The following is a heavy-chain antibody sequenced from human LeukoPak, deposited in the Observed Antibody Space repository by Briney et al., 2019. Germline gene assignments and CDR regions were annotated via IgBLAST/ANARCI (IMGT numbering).Heavy chain of an antibody. CDR1: GFTFSTYA. V-gene: IGHV3-30*04. CDR2: ISHDGSNK. CDR3: ARVVVSSSSDYFDY. Sequence: GGSLRLSCAASGFTFSTYAMHWVRQAPGKGLEWVAVISHDGSNKYYADSVKGRFTISRDNSKNTLYLQMNSLRAEDTAVYYCARVVVSSSSDYFDYWGQGTLVTVSP. J-gene: IGHJ4*02. D-gene: IGHD6-6*01.